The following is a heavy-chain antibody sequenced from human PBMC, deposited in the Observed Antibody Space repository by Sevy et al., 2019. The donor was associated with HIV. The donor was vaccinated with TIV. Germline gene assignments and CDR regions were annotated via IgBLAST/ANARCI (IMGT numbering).Heavy chain of an antibody. J-gene: IGHJ4*02. CDR1: GFTLNKAW. V-gene: IGHV3-15*07. CDR3: SMEDGYNYFDY. CDR2: IKSETDCGTT. D-gene: IGHD5-12*01. Sequence: GGSLRLSCAASGFTLNKAWMNWVRQAPGKGLEWVGRIKSETDCGTTDYAEPVKGRFSISRDDSKNTLYLQMNSLKIEDTAVYYCSMEDGYNYFDYWGQGALVTVSS.